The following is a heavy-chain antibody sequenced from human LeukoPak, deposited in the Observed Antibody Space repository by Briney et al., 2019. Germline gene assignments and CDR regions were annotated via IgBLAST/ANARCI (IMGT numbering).Heavy chain of an antibody. CDR3: ARAQLENCDMTSCYVLDE. Sequence: GSLRLSCAASGFTISTTAMHWVRQAPGKGLEWVAVISFDGDAKYYADSVKGRLTISRDISTNTLYLQMNSLTGLDTAVYYCARAQLENCDMTSCYVLDEWGQGTLVTVSS. V-gene: IGHV3-30*04. CDR2: ISFDGDAK. D-gene: IGHD2-2*01. CDR1: GFTISTTA. J-gene: IGHJ4*02.